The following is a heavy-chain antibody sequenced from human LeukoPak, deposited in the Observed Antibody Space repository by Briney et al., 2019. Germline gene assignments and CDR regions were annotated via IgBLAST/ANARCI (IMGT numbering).Heavy chain of an antibody. Sequence: GGSLRLSCAASGFTFSSYAMSWVRQTPGKGLEWVPTISSGGGSTYYADSVKGRFTISRDNSKNTLYLQMNSLRAEDTAVYYCAEYQLSARRFDYWGQGTLVTVSS. D-gene: IGHD2-2*01. V-gene: IGHV3-23*01. CDR3: AEYQLSARRFDY. CDR1: GFTFSSYA. CDR2: ISSGGGST. J-gene: IGHJ4*02.